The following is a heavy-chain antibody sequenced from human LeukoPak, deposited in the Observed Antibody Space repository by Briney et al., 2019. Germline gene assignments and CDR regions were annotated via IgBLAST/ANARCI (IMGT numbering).Heavy chain of an antibody. CDR1: GFTVSSNY. V-gene: IGHV3-53*01. J-gene: IGHJ4*02. CDR3: ARVERPIAAAGLPDY. Sequence: SGGSLRLSCVASGFTVSSNYMSWVRQAPGKGLEWVSVIYSGGSTYYADSVKGRFTISRDNSKNTLYLQMNSLRAEDTAVYYCARVERPIAAAGLPDYWGQGTLVTVSS. CDR2: IYSGGST. D-gene: IGHD6-13*01.